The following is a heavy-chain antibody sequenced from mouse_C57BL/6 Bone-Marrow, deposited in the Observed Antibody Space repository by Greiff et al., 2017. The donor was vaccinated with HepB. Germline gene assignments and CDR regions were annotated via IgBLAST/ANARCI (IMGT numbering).Heavy chain of an antibody. CDR3: ARISPYYYGSSYDWYFDV. CDR2: IYPGSGST. V-gene: IGHV1-55*01. J-gene: IGHJ1*03. D-gene: IGHD1-1*01. Sequence: VQLQQPGAELVKPGASVKMSCKASGYTFTSYWITWVKQRPGQGLEWIGDIYPGSGSTNYNEKFKSKATLTVDTSSSTAYMQLSSLTSEDSAVYYCARISPYYYGSSYDWYFDVWGTGTTVTVSS. CDR1: GYTFTSYW.